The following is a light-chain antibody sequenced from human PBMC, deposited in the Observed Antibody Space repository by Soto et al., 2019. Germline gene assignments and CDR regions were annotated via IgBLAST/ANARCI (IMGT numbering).Light chain of an antibody. CDR1: XSVLYSSNNKNY. CDR3: QQYYSTPLT. J-gene: IGKJ4*01. CDR2: WAS. V-gene: IGKV4-1*01. Sequence: DIVMTQSPDSLXVXXGXXXXXXXXAXXSVLYSSNNKNYLAWYQQKPGQPPKLLIYWASTRESGVPDRFSGSGSGTDFTLTISSLQAEDVAVYYCQQYYSTPLTFGGGTKVDIK.